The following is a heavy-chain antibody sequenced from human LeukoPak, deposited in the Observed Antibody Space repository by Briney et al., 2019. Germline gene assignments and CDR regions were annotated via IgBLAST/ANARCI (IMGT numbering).Heavy chain of an antibody. D-gene: IGHD1-20*01. CDR2: IKPSGIT. CDR1: GASLSAYH. V-gene: IGHV4-34*01. Sequence: PSETLSLTCAIDGASLSAYHWTWIRQPPGKGLEWIGEIKPSGITNYNPSLKSRVTLSIDTSKNQFSLKVASVTAADMAVYYCARVRGCNVHNCLLGGWFDPWGQGTLVTVSS. CDR3: ARVRGCNVHNCLLGGWFDP. J-gene: IGHJ5*02.